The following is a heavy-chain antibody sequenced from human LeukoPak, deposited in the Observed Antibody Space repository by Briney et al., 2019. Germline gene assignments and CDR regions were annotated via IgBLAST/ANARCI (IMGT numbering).Heavy chain of an antibody. CDR3: ARILLKSVVVVAATRSEGWFDP. CDR2: MNPHSGNT. D-gene: IGHD2-15*01. Sequence: ASVKVSCKASGYTFTSYEINGGRQATGQGLEWMGWMNPHSGNTGYAQKFQGRVTMTRNTSISTAYMELSSLRSEDTAVYYCARILLKSVVVVAATRSEGWFDPWGQGTLVTVSS. J-gene: IGHJ5*02. V-gene: IGHV1-8*01. CDR1: GYTFTSYE.